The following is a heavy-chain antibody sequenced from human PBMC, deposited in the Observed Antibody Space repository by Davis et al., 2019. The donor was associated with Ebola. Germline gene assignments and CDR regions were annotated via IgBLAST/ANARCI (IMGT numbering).Heavy chain of an antibody. D-gene: IGHD1-20*01. CDR1: GYTFTSYW. Sequence: GESLKISCKGSGYTFTSYWIGWVRQMPGKGLEWMGIIYPGDSDTRYSPSFRGQVTISADKSMKTAFLQWSSLKASDTAMYYCASLRRTITGMDDGFDIWGQGTMVTVCS. V-gene: IGHV5-51*01. CDR3: ASLRRTITGMDDGFDI. CDR2: IYPGDSDT. J-gene: IGHJ3*02.